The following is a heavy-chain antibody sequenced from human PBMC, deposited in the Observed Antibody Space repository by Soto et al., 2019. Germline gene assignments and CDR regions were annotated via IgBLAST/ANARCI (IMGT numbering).Heavy chain of an antibody. CDR1: GYTFNTYN. CDR2: INPSIGST. V-gene: IGHV1-46*02. J-gene: IGHJ4*02. Sequence: ASVKVSCKTSGYTFNTYNMYWVRQAPGQGLEWMGVINPSIGSTNYAQKFQGRVIMTRDTSTSTVYMELSTLRSDDTAVYYCARLYSGSRLDYWGQGTLVTVSS. CDR3: ARLYSGSRLDY. D-gene: IGHD1-26*01.